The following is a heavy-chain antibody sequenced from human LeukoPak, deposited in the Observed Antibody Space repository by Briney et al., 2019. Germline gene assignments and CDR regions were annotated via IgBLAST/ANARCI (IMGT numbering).Heavy chain of an antibody. V-gene: IGHV3-9*01. CDR3: AKSPDAYYYYGMDV. J-gene: IGHJ6*02. Sequence: PGRSLRLSCAASGFTFDDYAMHWDRQAPGKGLEWVSGISWNSGSIGYADSVKGRFTISRDNAKNSLYLQMNSLRAEDTALYYCAKSPDAYYYYGMDVWGQGSTVTVSS. CDR2: ISWNSGSI. CDR1: GFTFDDYA. D-gene: IGHD2-8*01.